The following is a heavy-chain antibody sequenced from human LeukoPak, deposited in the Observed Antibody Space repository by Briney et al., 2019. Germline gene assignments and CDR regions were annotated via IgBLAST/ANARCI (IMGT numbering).Heavy chain of an antibody. V-gene: IGHV3-20*04. Sequence: PGGSLRLSCAASGFLFEEYGMSWLRQRPGKGLEWVAGISWNGLSIHYADSVKGRFTISRDDAKKSLFLHMDGLSAEDTAFYYCARRGGYCSGDCYPDNWGQGTLVIVSS. CDR2: ISWNGLSI. J-gene: IGHJ4*02. CDR3: ARRGGYCSGDCYPDN. CDR1: GFLFEEYG. D-gene: IGHD2-21*02.